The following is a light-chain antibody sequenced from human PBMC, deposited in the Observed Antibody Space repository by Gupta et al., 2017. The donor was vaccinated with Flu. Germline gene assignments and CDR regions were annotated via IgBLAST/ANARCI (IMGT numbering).Light chain of an antibody. CDR1: QDINKY. J-gene: IGKJ5*01. Sequence: DIQMTQSPSSLSASVGDRVTITCQASQDINKYLNWYQQKPGKAPKLLIYDVSNLEAGVPSRFSGSGSGTHFTFTISSLQPEDIATYYCQQYGIFPPTAFGQGTRLDIK. CDR3: QQYGIFPPTA. V-gene: IGKV1-33*01. CDR2: DVS.